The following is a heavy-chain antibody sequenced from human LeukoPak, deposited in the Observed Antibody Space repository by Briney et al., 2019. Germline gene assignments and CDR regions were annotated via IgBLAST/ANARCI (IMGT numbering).Heavy chain of an antibody. J-gene: IGHJ4*01. V-gene: IGHV3-9*01. D-gene: IGHD3-3*02. CDR1: GFTFGSYA. CDR3: TKDVLAGGLDY. CDR2: IYWDGRT. Sequence: GGSLRLSCAASGFTFGSYAMHWVRQVPGKGLEWVSGIYWDGRTDCADSVRGRFTTSRDNAKNSLYLQMNSLRVEDTALYYCTKDVLAGGLDYWGPGTLVTVSS.